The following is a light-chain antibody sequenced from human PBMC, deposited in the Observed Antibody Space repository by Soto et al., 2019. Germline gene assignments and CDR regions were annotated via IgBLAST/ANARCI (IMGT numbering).Light chain of an antibody. J-gene: IGKJ1*01. CDR2: GAS. CDR1: QSVSSSY. V-gene: IGKV3-20*01. CDR3: QQYGSSPRT. Sequence: ESVLTQSPGTLSLSPGERATLSCRASQSVSSSYLAWYQQKPGQAPRLLIYGASSRATGIPDRFSGSGSGTDFTLTISRLEREDFAVDYCQQYGSSPRTCGQGTKVEIK.